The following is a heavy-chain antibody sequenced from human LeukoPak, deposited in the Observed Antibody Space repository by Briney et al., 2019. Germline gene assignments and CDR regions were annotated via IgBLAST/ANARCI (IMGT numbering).Heavy chain of an antibody. D-gene: IGHD3-22*01. CDR1: GGSISSGNYY. CDR3: ARTPIYYFDNSGYYN. V-gene: IGHV4-61*02. J-gene: IGHJ4*02. Sequence: SETLSLTCTVSGGSISSGNYYWSWIRQPAGKGLEWIGLIYARGDTNYNPSLKSRVTMSIDTSKNQFSLKLTSVTAADTAVYYCARTPIYYFDNSGYYNWGQGTLVTVSS. CDR2: IYARGDT.